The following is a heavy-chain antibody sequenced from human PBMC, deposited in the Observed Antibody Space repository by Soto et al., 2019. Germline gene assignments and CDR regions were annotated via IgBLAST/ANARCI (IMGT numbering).Heavy chain of an antibody. CDR2: IYHSGST. Sequence: SETLSLTCTVSGGSISIGGYSWSWIQQPPGKGLEWIGYIYHSGSTYYNPSLKSRVTISLDRSKNHFSLKLSSVSAADTAVYYCARAQWLVLDYWGQGTLVTVS. J-gene: IGHJ4*02. CDR1: GGSISIGGYS. V-gene: IGHV4-30-2*01. CDR3: ARAQWLVLDY. D-gene: IGHD6-19*01.